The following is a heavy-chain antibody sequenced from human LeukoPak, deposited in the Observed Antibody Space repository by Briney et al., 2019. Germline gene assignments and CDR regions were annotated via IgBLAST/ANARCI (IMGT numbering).Heavy chain of an antibody. CDR1: GGPISSGGYY. Sequence: SQTLSLTCTVSGGPISSGGYYWSWIRQHPGKGLEWIGYIYYSGSTYYNPSLKSRVTISVDTSKNQFSLKLSSVTAADTAVYYCARMRYDILTGLNWFDPWGQGTLVTVSS. V-gene: IGHV4-31*03. D-gene: IGHD3-9*01. J-gene: IGHJ5*02. CDR3: ARMRYDILTGLNWFDP. CDR2: IYYSGST.